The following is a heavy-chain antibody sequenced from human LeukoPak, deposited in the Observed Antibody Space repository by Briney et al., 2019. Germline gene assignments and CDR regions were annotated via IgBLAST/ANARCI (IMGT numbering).Heavy chain of an antibody. CDR3: ARIDSSDDY. V-gene: IGHV1-46*01. Sequence: ASVKLSCKAFGYTFTGYWMHWVRQAPGQGPEWMGVISPSGGSTIYAQKFKGRVTLTRDTSTSTAYMELRSLRSDDTAVYYCARIDSSDDYWGQGTLVTVSS. D-gene: IGHD3-22*01. J-gene: IGHJ4*02. CDR2: ISPSGGST. CDR1: GYTFTGYW.